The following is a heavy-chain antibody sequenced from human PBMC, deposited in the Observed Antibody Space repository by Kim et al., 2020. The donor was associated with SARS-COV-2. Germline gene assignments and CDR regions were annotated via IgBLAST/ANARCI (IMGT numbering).Heavy chain of an antibody. V-gene: IGHV3-21*01. Sequence: ADSVQGRFTISRDNAKNSLYLQMNSLRAEDTAVYYCARGRYDILTGDFDYWGQGTLVTVSS. J-gene: IGHJ4*02. D-gene: IGHD3-9*01. CDR3: ARGRYDILTGDFDY.